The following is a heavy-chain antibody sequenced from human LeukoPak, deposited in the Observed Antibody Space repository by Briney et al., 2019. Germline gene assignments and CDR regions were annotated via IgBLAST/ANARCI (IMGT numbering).Heavy chain of an antibody. D-gene: IGHD2-15*01. CDR1: GFTFSDYY. V-gene: IGHV3-11*01. J-gene: IGHJ3*02. CDR3: ASVLYCSGGSCYCEGADAFDI. Sequence: GSLRLSCAASGFTFSDYYMSWIRQAPGKGLEWVSYISRSGSTIYYADSVKGRFTISRDNAKNSLYLQMNSLRAEDTAVYYCASVLYCSGGSCYCEGADAFDIWGQGTMVTVSS. CDR2: ISRSGSTI.